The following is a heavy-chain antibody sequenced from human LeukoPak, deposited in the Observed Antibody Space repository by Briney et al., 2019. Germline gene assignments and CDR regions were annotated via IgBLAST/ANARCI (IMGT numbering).Heavy chain of an antibody. V-gene: IGHV1-69*05. CDR2: IIPIFGTA. J-gene: IGHJ4*02. CDR1: GGTFSSYA. Sequence: GASVKVSCKASGGTFSSYAISWVRQAPGQGLEWMGGIIPIFGTANYAQKFQGRVTITTDESTSTAYMELSSLRSEDTAVYYRARDPSPYDSSGLQGLGNDYWGQGTLVTVSS. D-gene: IGHD3-22*01. CDR3: ARDPSPYDSSGLQGLGNDY.